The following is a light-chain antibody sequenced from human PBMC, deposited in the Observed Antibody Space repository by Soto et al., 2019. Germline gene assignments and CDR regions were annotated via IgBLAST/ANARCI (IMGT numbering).Light chain of an antibody. V-gene: IGKV3-15*01. Sequence: EIVMTQSPATLSVSPGERATLSCRASQSVGSNLAWYQQKPGQAPRLLIYGASTRATGIPARFSRSGSGTEFTLTISSLQSEDFAVYYCQQYSNWPPGTFGQGTKVEIK. CDR1: QSVGSN. CDR3: QQYSNWPPGT. J-gene: IGKJ1*01. CDR2: GAS.